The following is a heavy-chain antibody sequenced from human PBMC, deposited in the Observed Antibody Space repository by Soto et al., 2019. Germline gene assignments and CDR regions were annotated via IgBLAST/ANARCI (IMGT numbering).Heavy chain of an antibody. Sequence: GGSLRLSCAASGFTFSSYAMSWVRQAPGKGLEWVSAISGSGGSTYYADSVKGRFTISRDNSKNTLYLQMNSLRAEDTAVYYCAKDLRYCTNGVCYISAYGMDVWGQGTTVTSP. CDR3: AKDLRYCTNGVCYISAYGMDV. V-gene: IGHV3-23*01. CDR2: ISGSGGST. D-gene: IGHD2-8*01. J-gene: IGHJ6*02. CDR1: GFTFSSYA.